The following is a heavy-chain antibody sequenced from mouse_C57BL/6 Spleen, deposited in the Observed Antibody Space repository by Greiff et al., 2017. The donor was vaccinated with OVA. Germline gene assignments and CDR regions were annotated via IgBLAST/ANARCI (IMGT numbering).Heavy chain of an antibody. CDR1: GYTFTSYW. CDR3: APYYGSSLFAY. Sequence: QVQLQQPGAELVKPGASVKLSCKASGYTFTSYWMHWVKQRPGQGLEWIGMIHPNSGSTNYNEKFKSKATLTVDKSSSTAYMQLSSLTSEDSAVYYCAPYYGSSLFAYWGQGTLVTVSA. V-gene: IGHV1-64*01. CDR2: IHPNSGST. J-gene: IGHJ3*01. D-gene: IGHD1-1*01.